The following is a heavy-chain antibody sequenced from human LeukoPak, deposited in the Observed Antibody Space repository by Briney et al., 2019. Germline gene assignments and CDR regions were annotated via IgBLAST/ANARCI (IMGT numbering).Heavy chain of an antibody. J-gene: IGHJ4*02. Sequence: GGSLRLSCAASGFTFSSYAMSWVRQAPGKGLEWVSAISGSGGGTYYADSVKGRFTISRDNSKNTLYLQMNSLRAEDTAVYYCAKALLVATISAHFFDYWGQGTLVTVSS. CDR1: GFTFSSYA. D-gene: IGHD5-12*01. CDR2: ISGSGGGT. V-gene: IGHV3-23*01. CDR3: AKALLVATISAHFFDY.